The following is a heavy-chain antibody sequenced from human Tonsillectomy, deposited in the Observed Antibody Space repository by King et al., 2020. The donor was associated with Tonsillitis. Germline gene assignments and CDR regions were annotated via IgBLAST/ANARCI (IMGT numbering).Heavy chain of an antibody. J-gene: IGHJ5*02. CDR2: INPNSGGT. CDR1: GYTFSGYY. Sequence: VQLVESGAEVKKPGASVKVSCKASGYTFSGYYMHWVRQAPGQGLEWMGWINPNSGGTKYAQKFQGRVTMTRDTSISTAYMELSRLRSDDTAVYYCAREDVMAVAGGGWFDPWGQGTLVTVSS. D-gene: IGHD6-19*01. CDR3: AREDVMAVAGGGWFDP. V-gene: IGHV1-2*02.